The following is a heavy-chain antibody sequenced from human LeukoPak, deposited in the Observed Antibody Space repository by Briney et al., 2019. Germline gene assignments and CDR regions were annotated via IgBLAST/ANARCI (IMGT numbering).Heavy chain of an antibody. CDR2: IRSKAFGGAT. CDR1: GYTFGDYA. CDR3: TRDGGTLDY. J-gene: IGHJ4*02. V-gene: IGHV3-49*04. Sequence: GRSLRLSCTGSGYTFGDYAMSWVRQSPGKGLGWVSLIRSKAFGGATEYAASVKGRFTISRDDSKSIAYLQMNSLKTEDTAMYYCTRDGGTLDYWGQGTLVTVSS. D-gene: IGHD3-16*01.